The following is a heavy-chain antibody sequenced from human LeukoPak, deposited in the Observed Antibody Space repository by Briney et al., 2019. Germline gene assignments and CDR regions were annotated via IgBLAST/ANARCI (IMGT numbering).Heavy chain of an antibody. CDR2: VSYKGVT. J-gene: IGHJ5*02. CDR1: GASTTNSRYY. CDR3: ATLTMSGLGIIPPAS. D-gene: IGHD3/OR15-3a*01. Sequence: SETLSLTCSVSGASTTNSRYYWVWIRQPPGKGLEWIGSVSYKGVTYYGPSFRSRFAISIDTSRDQFSLSLASVTAADTAVYYCATLTMSGLGIIPPASWGQGTLVTVSS. V-gene: IGHV4-39*01.